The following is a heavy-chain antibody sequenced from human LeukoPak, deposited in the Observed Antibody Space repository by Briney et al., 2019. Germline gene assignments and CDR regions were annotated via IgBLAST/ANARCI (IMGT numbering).Heavy chain of an antibody. CDR1: GGSISSGGFY. CDR2: IYYSGTT. Sequence: PSGTLSLTCTVSGGSISSGGFYWSWIRQHPGKGLEWLGYIYYSGTTYYNPSLKSRVTFSVDTSKNQFSLKLNPVTAADTALYYCARGTTDGYSYGRFDYWGQGTLVTASS. D-gene: IGHD5-18*01. J-gene: IGHJ4*02. CDR3: ARGTTDGYSYGRFDY. V-gene: IGHV4-31*03.